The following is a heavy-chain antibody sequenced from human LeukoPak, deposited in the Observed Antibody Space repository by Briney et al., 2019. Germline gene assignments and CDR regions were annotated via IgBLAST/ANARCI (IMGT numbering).Heavy chain of an antibody. V-gene: IGHV5-51*01. CDR1: GYSFTSYW. Sequence: GESLKISCKGSGYSFTSYWIGWVRQMPGKGLEWMGIIYPGDSDTRYSPSFQGQVTISADKSISTAYLQWSSLKASDTAMYYCTTGNCSGGSCLRPPSEFDYWGQGTLVTVSS. CDR3: TTGNCSGGSCLRPPSEFDY. J-gene: IGHJ4*02. CDR2: IYPGDSDT. D-gene: IGHD2-15*01.